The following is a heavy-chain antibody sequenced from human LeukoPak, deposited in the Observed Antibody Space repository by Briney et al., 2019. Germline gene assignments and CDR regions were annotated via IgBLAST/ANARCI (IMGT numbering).Heavy chain of an antibody. Sequence: ASVKVSCKASGYTFTSYDINWVRQAPGQGLEWMGWISAYNGNTNYAQKLQGRVTMTTDTSTSTAYMELRSLRSDDTAVYYCARVVVITTYYNYGMDVWGQGTTVTVSS. D-gene: IGHD3-22*01. CDR3: ARVVVITTYYNYGMDV. V-gene: IGHV1-18*01. J-gene: IGHJ6*02. CDR2: ISAYNGNT. CDR1: GYTFTSYD.